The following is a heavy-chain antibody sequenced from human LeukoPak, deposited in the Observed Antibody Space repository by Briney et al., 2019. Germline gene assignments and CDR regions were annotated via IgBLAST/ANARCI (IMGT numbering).Heavy chain of an antibody. CDR1: GDSISTYY. V-gene: IGHV4-4*07. J-gene: IGHJ3*01. CDR2: IPTSGST. CDR3: AVGRRRNATRLDDGYDF. Sequence: SETLSLTCTVSGDSISTYYWSWIRQPAGKGLDWIGRIPTSGSTIYNPSLKSRLTMSADTSKNQFSLILNSVTAADTAVYYCAVGRRRNATRLDDGYDFWGQGTMVTVSS. D-gene: IGHD1-1*01.